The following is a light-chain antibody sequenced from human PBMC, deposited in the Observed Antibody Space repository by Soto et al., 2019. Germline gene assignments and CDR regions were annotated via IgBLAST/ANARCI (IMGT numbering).Light chain of an antibody. V-gene: IGLV2-14*01. CDR2: EVS. J-gene: IGLJ1*01. Sequence: QSALTQPASVSGSPGQSITISCTGTSSDVGGYNYVSWYQQHPGKAPRLMIYEVSNRPSGVSNRFSGSKSGNSASLTISGLQAEDEADYYCSSYTSSSTVVFGTGTKVIVL. CDR1: SSDVGGYNY. CDR3: SSYTSSSTVV.